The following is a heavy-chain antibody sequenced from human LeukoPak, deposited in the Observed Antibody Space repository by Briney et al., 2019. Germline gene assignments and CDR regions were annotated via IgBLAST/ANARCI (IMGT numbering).Heavy chain of an antibody. CDR3: AREGIVVVPAAIIQYYMDV. J-gene: IGHJ6*03. CDR2: INQDGSEK. CDR1: GFTFSSYW. V-gene: IGHV3-7*01. D-gene: IGHD2-2*02. Sequence: PGGSLRLSCAASGFTFSSYWMSWVRQAPGKGLEWVANINQDGSEKYYVDSVKGRFTISTDNTTNSRYLQMNILRVEDTAVYYCAREGIVVVPAAIIQYYMDVWGKGTTVTVSS.